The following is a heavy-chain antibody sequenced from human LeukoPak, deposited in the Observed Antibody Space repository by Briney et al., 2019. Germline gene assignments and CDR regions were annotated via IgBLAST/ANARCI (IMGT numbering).Heavy chain of an antibody. V-gene: IGHV3-53*01. CDR2: IYSGGTT. J-gene: IGHJ4*02. Sequence: PGGSLRLSCAASGFTVGSNYMSWVRQPPGKGLEWVSVIYSGGTTFYADSVKGRFTISRDNSKNTLYLQMNSLRADDTAVYYCAKLKGWYGEGYFDYWGQGTVVTVSS. D-gene: IGHD3-10*01. CDR3: AKLKGWYGEGYFDY. CDR1: GFTVGSNY.